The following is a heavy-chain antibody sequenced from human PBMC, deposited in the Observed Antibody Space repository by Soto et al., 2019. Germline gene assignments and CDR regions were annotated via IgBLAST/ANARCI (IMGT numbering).Heavy chain of an antibody. Sequence: QVQLQESGPGLVKPSQTLSLTCTVSGGSISSGDYYWSWIRQPPGKGLEWIGYIYYSGSTYYNPSLKSRVTISVDTSTNQFSLKLSAVPAADTAVYYCARVTAAGPGPLGYYFDYWGQGTLVTVSS. CDR3: ARVTAAGPGPLGYYFDY. CDR2: IYYSGST. J-gene: IGHJ4*02. D-gene: IGHD6-13*01. CDR1: GGSISSGDYY. V-gene: IGHV4-30-4*01.